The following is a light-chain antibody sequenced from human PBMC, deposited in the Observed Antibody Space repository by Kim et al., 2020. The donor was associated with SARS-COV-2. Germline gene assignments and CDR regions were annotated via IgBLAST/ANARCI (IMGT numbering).Light chain of an antibody. CDR2: GAS. CDR1: KSVSSSY. CDR3: QQYGASFLT. V-gene: IGKV3-20*01. Sequence: SPGDRATLSCRASKSVSSSYLAWYQQKPGQAPRLLIYGASRRATGIPDRFSGSGSGTDFTLTISRLEPEDFAIYYCQQYGASFLTFGGGTKVDIK. J-gene: IGKJ4*01.